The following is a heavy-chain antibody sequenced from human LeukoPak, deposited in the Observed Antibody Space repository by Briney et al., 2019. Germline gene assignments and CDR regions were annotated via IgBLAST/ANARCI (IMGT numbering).Heavy chain of an antibody. D-gene: IGHD4-23*01. CDR2: ISYDGNNK. CDR1: GFTFSSYA. V-gene: IGHV3-30-3*01. J-gene: IGHJ4*02. Sequence: GGSLRLSCAASGFTFSSYAMHWVRQAPGKGREWVAVISYDGNNKYYADSVKGRFTISRDNSKNTLYLQMNSLRAEDTAVYYCARNYGGITDYWGQGTLVTVSS. CDR3: ARNYGGITDY.